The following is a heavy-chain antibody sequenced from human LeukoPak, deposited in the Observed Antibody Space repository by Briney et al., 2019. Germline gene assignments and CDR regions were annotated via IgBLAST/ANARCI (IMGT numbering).Heavy chain of an antibody. CDR3: AKSSDGSGGYYLYDY. CDR1: GFTFSNYW. CDR2: INTDGSMT. Sequence: PGGSLRLSCAASGFTFSNYWMHWVRQAPGKGLVWVSRINTDGSMTNYADSVKGRFTFSRDNAKNTLYLQMNSLRAEDTAVYYCAKSSDGSGGYYLYDYWGQGTLVTVSP. V-gene: IGHV3-74*01. J-gene: IGHJ4*02. D-gene: IGHD3-10*01.